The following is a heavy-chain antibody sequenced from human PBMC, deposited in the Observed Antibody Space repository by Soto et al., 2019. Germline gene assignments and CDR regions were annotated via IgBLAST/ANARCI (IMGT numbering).Heavy chain of an antibody. J-gene: IGHJ6*02. CDR2: IIPIFGTA. D-gene: IGHD6-13*01. Sequence: SVKVSCKASGGTFSSYAISWVRQAPGQGLEWMGGIIPIFGTANYAQKFQGRVTITADESTSTAYMELSSLRSEDTAVYYCARAYLAAAGAYYYGMDVWGQGTTVTVSS. CDR1: GGTFSSYA. V-gene: IGHV1-69*13. CDR3: ARAYLAAAGAYYYGMDV.